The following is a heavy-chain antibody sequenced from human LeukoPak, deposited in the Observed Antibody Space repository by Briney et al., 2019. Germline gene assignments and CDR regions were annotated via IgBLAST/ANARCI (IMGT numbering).Heavy chain of an antibody. D-gene: IGHD3-3*01. CDR2: IYYSGST. V-gene: IGHV4-59*08. J-gene: IGHJ4*02. Sequence: SETLSLTCTVSGGSISSYYWSWIRQPPGKGLEWIGYIYYSGSTNYNPSLKSRVTISVDTSKNQFSLKLSSVTAADTAVYYCARPRYYDFWSGEDYWGQGTLVTVSS. CDR3: ARPRYYDFWSGEDY. CDR1: GGSISSYY.